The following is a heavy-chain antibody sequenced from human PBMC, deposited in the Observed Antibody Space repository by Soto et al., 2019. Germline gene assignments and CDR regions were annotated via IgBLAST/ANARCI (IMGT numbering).Heavy chain of an antibody. Sequence: EVQLLESGGGLVQPGGSLRLSCAASGFTFNNYAMSWVRQAPGKGLEWVTTVSGRSGNTYYTDSVKGRFTISRDNSKNTLYLQLNSLRAEDTAVYYCAKDWDVWQQSDAFHIWGQGTMVTVSS. D-gene: IGHD6-13*01. V-gene: IGHV3-23*01. CDR3: AKDWDVWQQSDAFHI. CDR2: VSGRSGNT. CDR1: GFTFNNYA. J-gene: IGHJ3*02.